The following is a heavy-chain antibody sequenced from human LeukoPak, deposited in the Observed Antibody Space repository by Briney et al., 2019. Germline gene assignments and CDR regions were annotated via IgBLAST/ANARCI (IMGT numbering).Heavy chain of an antibody. D-gene: IGHD1-7*01. CDR1: GFTFSDYA. V-gene: IGHV3-30-3*01. J-gene: IGHJ4*02. CDR2: ISKDGSDK. Sequence: GGSLRLSCAASGFTFSDYAMHWVRQAPGKGLEWVAVISKDGSDKYYPGSVRGRFTISRDNSKNTIYLQMDSLRAEDTAIYYYARDYWWNYDYWGQGTLVTVSS. CDR3: ARDYWWNYDY.